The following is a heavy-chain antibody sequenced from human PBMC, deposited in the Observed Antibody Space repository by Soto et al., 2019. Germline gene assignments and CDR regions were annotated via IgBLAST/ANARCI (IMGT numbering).Heavy chain of an antibody. CDR2: ISWPSGSV. Sequence: EVQLVESGGGLVQPGRSLRLSCAASGFTFDDFAMHWFRQAPGKGVEWVSGISWPSGSVGYSDSVKGRFSISRDNAKNSLYLQMNSLTVEDTALYFCTKDSHPAAGYRDVWGNWTMVIVSS. J-gene: IGHJ6*03. CDR3: TKDSHPAAGYRDV. V-gene: IGHV3-9*01. CDR1: GFTFDDFA.